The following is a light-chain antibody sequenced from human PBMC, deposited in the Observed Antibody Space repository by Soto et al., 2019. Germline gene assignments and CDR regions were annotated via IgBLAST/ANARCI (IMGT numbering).Light chain of an antibody. CDR2: DVT. J-gene: IGKJ5*01. V-gene: IGKV1-33*01. CDR3: QQYYDLPIT. Sequence: EIQMTQSPATLSASVGDGVTITCRASQDIDKYLNWYQQKPGKAPKLLIDDVTNLETGVPSRFSGSGSGTHFTFTIGSLQPEDIATYYCQQYYDLPITFGQVTRLEIK. CDR1: QDIDKY.